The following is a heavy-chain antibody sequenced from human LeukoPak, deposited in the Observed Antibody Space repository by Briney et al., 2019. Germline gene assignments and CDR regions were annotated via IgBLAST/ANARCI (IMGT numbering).Heavy chain of an antibody. D-gene: IGHD3-22*01. CDR2: IIPIFGTA. J-gene: IGHJ4*02. CDR1: AGTFNIYA. CDR3: AREAHTVRNYYDSSGYYPLRY. Sequence: SVKVSCKASAGTFNIYAIRWVRQAPGQGLEWMGGIIPIFGTANYAQKFQGRVTITTDESTSTAYMELSSLRSEDTAVYYCAREAHTVRNYYDSSGYYPLRYWGQGTLVTVSS. V-gene: IGHV1-69*05.